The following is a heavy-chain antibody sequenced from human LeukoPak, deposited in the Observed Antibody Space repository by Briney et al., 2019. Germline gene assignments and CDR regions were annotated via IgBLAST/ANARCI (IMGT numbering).Heavy chain of an antibody. CDR3: ARGGSSGYYLTFVWFDP. Sequence: NPSETLSLTCAVYGGSFSGYYWSGIRQPPGKGLEWIGEINHSGSTNYNPSLKSRVTISVDTSKNQFSLKLSSVTAADTAVYYCARGGSSGYYLTFVWFDPWGQGTLVTVSS. CDR2: INHSGST. J-gene: IGHJ5*02. V-gene: IGHV4-34*01. D-gene: IGHD3-22*01. CDR1: GGSFSGYY.